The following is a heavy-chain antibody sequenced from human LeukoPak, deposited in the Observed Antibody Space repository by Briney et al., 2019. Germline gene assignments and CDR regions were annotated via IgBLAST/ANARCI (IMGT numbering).Heavy chain of an antibody. CDR3: ARGGTRGLIVVVTLDY. V-gene: IGHV1-2*02. Sequence: ASVKVSCKASGYTFTDYYMHWVRQAPGQGLEWMGWINPNSGGTNYAQKFQGRVTMARDTSISTAYMELSRLRSDETAVYYCARGGTRGLIVVVTLDYWGQGTLVTVSS. CDR1: GYTFTDYY. CDR2: INPNSGGT. J-gene: IGHJ4*02. D-gene: IGHD3-22*01.